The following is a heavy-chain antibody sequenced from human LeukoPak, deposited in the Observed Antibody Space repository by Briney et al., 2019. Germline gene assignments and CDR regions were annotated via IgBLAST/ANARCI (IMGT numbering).Heavy chain of an antibody. CDR2: ISGSGTNT. D-gene: IGHD2-15*01. CDR1: GFTVSSNS. CDR3: AEGSLSGGTCYFDY. V-gene: IGHV3-23*01. Sequence: GGSLRLSCTVSGFTVSSNSMSWVRQAPGKGLEWVSVISGSGTNTYYADSVKGRFTISRDNSRNTLFLQMKSLRAGDTAVYYCAEGSLSGGTCYFDYWGQGTLVTVSS. J-gene: IGHJ4*02.